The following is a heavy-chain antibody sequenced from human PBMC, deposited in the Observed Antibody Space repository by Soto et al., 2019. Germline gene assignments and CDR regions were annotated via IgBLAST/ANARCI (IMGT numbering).Heavy chain of an antibody. CDR3: ARQDMEARRGWYWDY. J-gene: IGHJ4*02. CDR2: IYPGDSDT. CDR1: GYSFTSYW. D-gene: IGHD6-19*01. V-gene: IGHV5-51*01. Sequence: GESLKISCKGSGYSFTSYWIGWVRQMPGKGLEWMGIIYPGDSDTRYSPSFQGQVTISADKSISTAYLQWSSLKASDTAMYYCARQDMEARRGWYWDYWGQGTLVTVSS.